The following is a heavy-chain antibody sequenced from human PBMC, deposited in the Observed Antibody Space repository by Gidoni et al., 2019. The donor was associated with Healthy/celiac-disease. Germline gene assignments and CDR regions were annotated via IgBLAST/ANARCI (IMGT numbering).Heavy chain of an antibody. CDR3: ASLGRWSTGRG. CDR2: IIPIFGTA. J-gene: IGHJ4*02. D-gene: IGHD3-3*01. CDR1: GGTFSSYA. Sequence: QVQLVQSGAAVKTPGSSVQVSCKASGGTFSSYAISWVRQAPGQGLEWMGGIIPIFGTANYAQKFQGRVTITADKSTSTAYMELSSLRSEDTAVYYCASLGRWSTGRGWGQGTLVTVSS. V-gene: IGHV1-69*06.